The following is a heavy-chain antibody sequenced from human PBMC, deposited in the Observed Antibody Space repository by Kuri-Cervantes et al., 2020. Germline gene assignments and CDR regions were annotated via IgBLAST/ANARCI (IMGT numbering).Heavy chain of an antibody. D-gene: IGHD4-11*01. CDR2: IFYSGST. CDR1: GFTFNTYY. V-gene: IGHV4-59*01. Sequence: ESLKISCEASGFTFNTYYMSWVRQAPGRGLEWIGYIFYSGSTNYNPSLKSRVTILVDTSKNKFSLKLSSVTAADTAVYYCARLNSNSEDYWGQGTLVTVSS. J-gene: IGHJ4*02. CDR3: ARLNSNSEDY.